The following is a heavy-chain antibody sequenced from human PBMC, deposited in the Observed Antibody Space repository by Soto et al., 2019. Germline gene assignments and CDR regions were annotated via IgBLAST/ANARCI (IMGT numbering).Heavy chain of an antibody. V-gene: IGHV4-31*03. CDR2: IYDNGIT. Sequence: QVPLQESGPGLVKPSQTLSLTCNVSGGSISGGRYYWNWIRQHPGKGLEWIGNIYDNGITYYNPSLKSRVIISEGTSKNQFSLRLSSVTAAGTAVEYFTRDRGFGMDVWGQGTTVTVSS. CDR1: GGSISGGRYY. CDR3: TRDRGFGMDV. J-gene: IGHJ6*02.